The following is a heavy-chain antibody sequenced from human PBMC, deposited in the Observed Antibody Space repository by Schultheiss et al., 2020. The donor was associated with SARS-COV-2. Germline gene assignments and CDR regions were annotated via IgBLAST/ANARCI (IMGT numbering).Heavy chain of an antibody. D-gene: IGHD2-15*01. V-gene: IGHV3-48*03. CDR3: ARGVVDDC. CDR2: ISSSGRTI. CDR1: GFIFSSYE. Sequence: GESLKISCAASGFIFSSYEMNWVRQAPGKGLEWVSYISSSGRTIYYADSVKGRFTISRDNAKNSLYLQMNSLRAEDTAVYYCARGVVDDCWGQGTLVTVSS. J-gene: IGHJ4*02.